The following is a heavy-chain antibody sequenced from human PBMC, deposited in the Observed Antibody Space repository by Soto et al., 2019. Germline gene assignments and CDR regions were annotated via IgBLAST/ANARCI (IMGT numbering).Heavy chain of an antibody. Sequence: ASGKVSCKASGYTFTSYAMHWVRQAPGQRLEWMGWINAGNGNTKYSQKFQGRVTITRDTSASTAYMELSSLRSEDTAVYYCARDAWSHPNWFDPWGQGTLVTVSS. J-gene: IGHJ5*02. V-gene: IGHV1-3*01. D-gene: IGHD2-8*02. CDR1: GYTFTSYA. CDR3: ARDAWSHPNWFDP. CDR2: INAGNGNT.